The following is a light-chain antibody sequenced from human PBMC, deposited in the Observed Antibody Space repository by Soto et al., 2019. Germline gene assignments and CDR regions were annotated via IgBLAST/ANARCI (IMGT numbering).Light chain of an antibody. J-gene: IGKJ1*01. CDR3: QSNYILPWT. Sequence: DIQVTQSPPSLSASVGDRVTITCRTSQYISNYLNWYQHKAGKAPQLLIYSAPTLQIGVPSRFSGSGSGTEFTLTISTLQPDDYASYYCQSNYILPWTFGQGTKVDIK. V-gene: IGKV1-39*01. CDR1: QYISNY. CDR2: SAP.